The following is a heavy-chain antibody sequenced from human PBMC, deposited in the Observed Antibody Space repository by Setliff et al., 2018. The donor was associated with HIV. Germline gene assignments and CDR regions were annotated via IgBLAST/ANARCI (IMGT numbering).Heavy chain of an antibody. V-gene: IGHV4-38-2*02. Sequence: PSETLSLTCNVSGYSISSGYYWGWIRQPPGKGLEWIGAMFHSGSSYLNPSLRSRVTISLGTSKNQFSLQLSSVTAADTAVYYCARGSTVWAFAHWGQGALVTVSS. D-gene: IGHD7-27*01. CDR1: GYSISSGYY. CDR3: ARGSTVWAFAH. J-gene: IGHJ4*02. CDR2: MFHSGSS.